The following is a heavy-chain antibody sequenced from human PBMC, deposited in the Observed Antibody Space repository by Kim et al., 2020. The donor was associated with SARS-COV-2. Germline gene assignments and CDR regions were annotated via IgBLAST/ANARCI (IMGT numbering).Heavy chain of an antibody. CDR1: GGSISSSSYY. V-gene: IGHV4-39*01. CDR2: IYYSGST. D-gene: IGHD3-22*01. J-gene: IGHJ3*02. CDR3: ASSRRITMIVVVINAFDI. Sequence: SETLSLTCTVSGGSISSSSYYWGWIRQPPGKGLEWIGSIYYSGSTYYNPSLKSRVTISVDTSKNQFSLKLSSVTAADTAVYYCASSRRITMIVVVINAFDIWGQGTMVTVSS.